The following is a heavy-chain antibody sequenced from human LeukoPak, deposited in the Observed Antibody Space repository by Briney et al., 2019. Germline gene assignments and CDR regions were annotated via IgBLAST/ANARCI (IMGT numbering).Heavy chain of an antibody. D-gene: IGHD3-10*01. CDR3: AREVWFGEFTPPYGMDV. V-gene: IGHV3-30*03. J-gene: IGHJ6*02. Sequence: PGGSLRLSCAASGFTFSSYGMHWVRQAPGKGLEWVAVISYDGSNKYYADSVKGRFTISRDNSKNTLYLQMNSLRAEDTAVYYCAREVWFGEFTPPYGMDVWGQGTTVTVSS. CDR2: ISYDGSNK. CDR1: GFTFSSYG.